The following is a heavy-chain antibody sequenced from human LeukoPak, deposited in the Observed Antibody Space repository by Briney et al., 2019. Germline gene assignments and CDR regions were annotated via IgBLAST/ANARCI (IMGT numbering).Heavy chain of an antibody. J-gene: IGHJ4*02. CDR3: ARALYNNGWYSVDY. CDR2: INPNSSGT. V-gene: IGHV1-2*02. Sequence: ASVKVSCKASGYTFTDFYMHWVRQAPGQGLEWVGWINPNSSGTNYAQKFQGRVTMTRDTSISTAYMEVSRLISDDTAVYYCARALYNNGWYSVDYWGQGTLVAVSS. D-gene: IGHD6-19*01. CDR1: GYTFTDFY.